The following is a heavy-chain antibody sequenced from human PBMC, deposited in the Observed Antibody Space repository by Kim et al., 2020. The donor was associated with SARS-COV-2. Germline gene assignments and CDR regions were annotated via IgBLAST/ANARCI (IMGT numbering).Heavy chain of an antibody. CDR3: AKAPDAEYYGMDV. J-gene: IGHJ6*02. Sequence: YAASVKGRFTISRDNSKNTLYLQMNSLRAEDTAVYYCAKAPDAEYYGMDVWGQGTTVTVSS. D-gene: IGHD2-2*01. V-gene: IGHV3-30*02.